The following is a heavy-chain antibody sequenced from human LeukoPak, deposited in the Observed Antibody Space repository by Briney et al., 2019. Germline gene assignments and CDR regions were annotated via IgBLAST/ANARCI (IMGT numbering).Heavy chain of an antibody. D-gene: IGHD5-24*01. CDR3: ALRRDGYYHRDY. CDR2: INPSGGST. CDR1: GYTFTGYY. J-gene: IGHJ4*02. V-gene: IGHV1-46*01. Sequence: ASVKVSCKASGYTFTGYYMHWVRQAPGQGLEWMGIINPSGGSTSYAQKFKGRVTMTRDMSTSTVYMELSSLRSEDTAVYYCALRRDGYYHRDYWGQGTLVTVSS.